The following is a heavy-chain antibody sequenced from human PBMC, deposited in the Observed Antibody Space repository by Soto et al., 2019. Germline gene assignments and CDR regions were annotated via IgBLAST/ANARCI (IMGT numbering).Heavy chain of an antibody. CDR3: ARERAAGTYYYYGMAV. V-gene: IGHV3-30-3*01. J-gene: IGHJ6*02. Sequence: QVQLVESGGGVVQPGRSLRLSCAASGFTFSSYAMHWVRQAPGKGLEWVAVISYDGSNKYYADSVKGRFTISRDNSKNTLYLQMNSLRAEDTAVYYCARERAAGTYYYYGMAVWGQGTTVTVSS. D-gene: IGHD6-13*01. CDR2: ISYDGSNK. CDR1: GFTFSSYA.